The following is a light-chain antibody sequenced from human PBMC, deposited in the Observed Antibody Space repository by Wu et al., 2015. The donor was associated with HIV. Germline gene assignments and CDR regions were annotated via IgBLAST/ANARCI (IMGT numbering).Light chain of an antibody. CDR3: QQYNSYSWT. CDR2: RAS. CDR1: ENINRY. V-gene: IGKV1-5*03. J-gene: IGKJ1*01. Sequence: DIQMTQSPSTLSASVGDRVTISCRASENINRYLAWYQQKPGKAPNLLIQRASDLEAGVPSRFSGSGSGTEFTLTISSLQPDDFATYYCQQYNSYSWTFGQGTKVEIK.